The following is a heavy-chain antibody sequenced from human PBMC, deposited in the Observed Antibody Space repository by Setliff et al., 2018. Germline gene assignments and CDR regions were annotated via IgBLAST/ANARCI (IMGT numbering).Heavy chain of an antibody. CDR1: GASASSHY. V-gene: IGHV4-59*02. J-gene: IGHJ1*01. CDR2: ISYSGIT. CDR3: VREGYSEYFQD. Sequence: SETLSLTCNVSGASASSHYWDWIRQPPGKGLEWIGFISYSGITTYNVSLKSRVSISVDTSKNQLSLTLSSVTAADTAVYYCVREGYSEYFQDWGRGTRVTVSS. D-gene: IGHD1-1*01.